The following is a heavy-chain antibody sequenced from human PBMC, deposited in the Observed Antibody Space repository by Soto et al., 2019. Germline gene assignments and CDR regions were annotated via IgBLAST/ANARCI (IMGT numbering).Heavy chain of an antibody. Sequence: PSETLSLTCAVSGGSLSNYYWSWIRQPPGKGLEWIGYIYDSGSTNYHPSLKSRGTISIDKSNNHFSLKLTSVTAADTAVYYCASVGEDRVVTGNWYFDLWGRGSLVTVSS. V-gene: IGHV4-59*01. CDR2: IYDSGST. J-gene: IGHJ2*01. CDR1: GGSLSNYY. D-gene: IGHD1-26*01. CDR3: ASVGEDRVVTGNWYFDL.